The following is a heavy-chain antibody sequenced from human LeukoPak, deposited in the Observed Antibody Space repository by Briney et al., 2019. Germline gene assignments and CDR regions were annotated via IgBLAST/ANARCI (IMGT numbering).Heavy chain of an antibody. J-gene: IGHJ6*02. CDR1: GFTFSRFA. D-gene: IGHD3-22*01. V-gene: IGHV3-23*01. CDR2: ISGSGGST. Sequence: PGGSLTLSCAASGFTFSRFAMSWVRQAPGKGLEWVSAISGSGGSTHYACSVKCRFTISIDNSKIPLYLQMNSLRAEDTAVYYCARSYYDSSGYYTYYYYYGMDVWGQGNTVTVSS. CDR3: ARSYYDSSGYYTYYYYYGMDV.